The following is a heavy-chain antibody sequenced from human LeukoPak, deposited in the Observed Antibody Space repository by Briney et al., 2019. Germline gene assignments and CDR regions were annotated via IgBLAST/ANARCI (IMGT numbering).Heavy chain of an antibody. V-gene: IGHV4-34*01. CDR2: INHSGST. CDR1: GGSFSGYY. D-gene: IGHD3-10*01. J-gene: IGHJ5*02. Sequence: SETLSLTCAVYGGSFSGYYWSWIRQPPGKGLEWIGEINHSGSTNYNPSLKSRVTISVDTSKNQFSLKLSSVTAADTAVHYCARGGGLRGVIIRRFPNWFDPWGQGTLVTVSS. CDR3: ARGGGLRGVIIRRFPNWFDP.